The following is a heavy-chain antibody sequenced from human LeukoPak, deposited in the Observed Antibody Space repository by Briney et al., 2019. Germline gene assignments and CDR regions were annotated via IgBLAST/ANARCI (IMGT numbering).Heavy chain of an antibody. CDR1: GFTFSSYA. J-gene: IGHJ4*02. V-gene: IGHV3-23*01. CDR2: ISGSGGST. D-gene: IGHD2-15*01. Sequence: GGSLRLSCAASGFTFSSYAMSWVRQAPGKGLEWVSAISGSGGSTYYADSVKGRFTISRDNAKNSLYLQMNSLRAEDTAVYYCATDPLGYCSGGSCFDFDYWGQGTLVAVSS. CDR3: ATDPLGYCSGGSCFDFDY.